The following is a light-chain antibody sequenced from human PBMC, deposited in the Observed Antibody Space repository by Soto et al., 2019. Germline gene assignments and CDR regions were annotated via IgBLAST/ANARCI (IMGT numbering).Light chain of an antibody. CDR1: SSDVGGYNY. CDR2: DVS. J-gene: IGLJ3*02. Sequence: QSVLTQPRSVSGSPGQSVTISCTGTSSDVGGYNYVSWYQQHPGKAPKLMIYDVSKRPSGVPDRFSGSKSGNTASLTISGLQAEDEADYYCCSYAGSYTLEVFGGGTKLTGL. CDR3: CSYAGSYTLEV. V-gene: IGLV2-11*01.